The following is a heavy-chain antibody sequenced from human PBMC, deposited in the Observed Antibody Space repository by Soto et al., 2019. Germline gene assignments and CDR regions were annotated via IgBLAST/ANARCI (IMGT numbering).Heavy chain of an antibody. CDR3: TKDPCTRSSCGFDF. CDR2: ISGSDAGT. J-gene: IGHJ4*02. D-gene: IGHD2-2*01. CDR1: GFTFSSHA. Sequence: EVQLLESGGGLVQPGGSLRLSCEASGFTFSSHAMSWVRQAPGKGLEWVSAISGSDAGTFDADSVRGRFTISRDNSKNTLCLHMTSLRVEDRAIYYCTKDPCTRSSCGFDFWGEGRLVTVSS. V-gene: IGHV3-23*01.